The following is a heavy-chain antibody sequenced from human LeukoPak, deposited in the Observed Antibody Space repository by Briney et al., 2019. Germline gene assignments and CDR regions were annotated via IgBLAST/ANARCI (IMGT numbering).Heavy chain of an antibody. CDR3: ARDRLYSSPHRDYYYYMDV. Sequence: GGSLRLSCATSGFTFSHYGMHWVRQAPGRGLDWVAHIRYDESDKYYADSVKGRFTISRDNAKNSLYLQMNSLRAEDTAVYYCARDRLYSSPHRDYYYYMDVWGKGTTVTVSS. J-gene: IGHJ6*03. CDR2: IRYDESDK. V-gene: IGHV3-30*02. D-gene: IGHD6-19*01. CDR1: GFTFSHYG.